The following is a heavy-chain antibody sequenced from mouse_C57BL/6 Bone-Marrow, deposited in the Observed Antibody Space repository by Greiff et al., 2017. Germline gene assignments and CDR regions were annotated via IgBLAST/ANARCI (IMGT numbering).Heavy chain of an antibody. J-gene: IGHJ1*03. CDR2: IYPRSGNT. Sequence: QVQLQQSGAELARPGASVKLSCKASGYTFTSSGISWVKQRTGQGLEWIGEIYPRSGNTYYNEKFKGKATLTADKSSSTAYMELRSLTSEDSAVYFCARWGYGSSYVWYFDVWGTGTTVTVSS. V-gene: IGHV1-81*01. CDR3: ARWGYGSSYVWYFDV. CDR1: GYTFTSSG. D-gene: IGHD1-1*01.